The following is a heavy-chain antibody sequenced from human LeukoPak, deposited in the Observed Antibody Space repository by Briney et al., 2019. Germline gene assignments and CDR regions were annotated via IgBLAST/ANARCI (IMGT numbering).Heavy chain of an antibody. Sequence: PSETLSLTCTGSGGSSRSYYWSWIRQPPGKGLKWIGYIYYSGSTNYNPSLKSRVTISVDTSRNQFALNVSSVTAADTAVYYCARVLPYSSGWGVDYWGQGALVTVSS. CDR1: GGSSRSYY. CDR3: ARVLPYSSGWGVDY. D-gene: IGHD6-19*01. V-gene: IGHV4-59*01. J-gene: IGHJ4*02. CDR2: IYYSGST.